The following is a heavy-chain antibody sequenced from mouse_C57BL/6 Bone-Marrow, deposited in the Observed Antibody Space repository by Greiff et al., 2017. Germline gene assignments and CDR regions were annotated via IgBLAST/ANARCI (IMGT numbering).Heavy chain of an antibody. Sequence: VQLQQPGAELVRPGSSVKLSCKASGYTFTSYWMDWVKQRPGQGLEWIGNIYPSDSETHYNQKFKDKATLTVDKSSSTAYMQLSSLTSEDSAVYYCAKARFSPFDYWGQGTTLTVSS. V-gene: IGHV1-61*01. J-gene: IGHJ2*01. D-gene: IGHD1-3*01. CDR3: AKARFSPFDY. CDR1: GYTFTSYW. CDR2: IYPSDSET.